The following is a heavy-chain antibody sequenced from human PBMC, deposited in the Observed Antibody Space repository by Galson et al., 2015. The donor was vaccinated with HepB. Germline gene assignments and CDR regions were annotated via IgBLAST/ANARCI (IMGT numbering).Heavy chain of an antibody. V-gene: IGHV4-39*07. D-gene: IGHD3-22*01. CDR2: VYHSGRT. CDR3: ARDDLDRVGYFLTTYSGLDV. J-gene: IGHJ6*02. Sequence: SETLSLTCTVSGGSIRSSNYYWGWIRQPPGKGLEWIGSVYHSGRTYYSPSFQSRVTISADTSKNQFSLRLTSVTAADTAVYYCARDDLDRVGYFLTTYSGLDVWGHGTTVTVSS. CDR1: GGSIRSSNYY.